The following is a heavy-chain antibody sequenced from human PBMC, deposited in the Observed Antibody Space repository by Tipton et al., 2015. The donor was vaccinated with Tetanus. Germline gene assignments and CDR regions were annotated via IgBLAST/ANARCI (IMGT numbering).Heavy chain of an antibody. CDR2: INYYGTT. CDR3: VRSYAGSHPY. CDR1: RGSISRDIYN. Sequence: TLSLTCTVSRGSISRDIYNWGWVRQPPGRGLQWIGNINYYGTTYYSPSLKSRVTMSVDTPKNQFSLKLTSATAADTAIYYCVRSYAGSHPYWGQGTLVTVSS. V-gene: IGHV4-39*01. J-gene: IGHJ4*02. D-gene: IGHD3-16*02.